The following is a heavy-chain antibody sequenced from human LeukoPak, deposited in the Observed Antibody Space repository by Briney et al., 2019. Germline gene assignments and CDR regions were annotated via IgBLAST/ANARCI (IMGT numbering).Heavy chain of an antibody. CDR2: IGGSGGST. CDR3: ARDIPPENY. Sequence: GGSLRLSCSAPGFTFTSSGMSWVRQAPGKGLEWVSAIGGSGGSTYYADSVRGRLTISRDNAKNSLYLQMNSLRAEDTAVYYCARDIPPENYWGQGTLVTVSS. V-gene: IGHV3-23*01. D-gene: IGHD2-21*01. CDR1: GFTFTSSG. J-gene: IGHJ4*02.